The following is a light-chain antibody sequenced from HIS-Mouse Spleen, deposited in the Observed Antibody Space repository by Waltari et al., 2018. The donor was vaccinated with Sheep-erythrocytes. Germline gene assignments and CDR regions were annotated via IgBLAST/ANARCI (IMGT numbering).Light chain of an antibody. CDR2: AAS. CDR1: QGISSW. Sequence: DIQMTQSPSSVSASVGDRVTISCPAIQGISSWLACYQQKPGKAPEPLIYAASSLQSGVPSRFSGSGAGTDFTLTISSLQPEDFATYYGQQANSFPVTFGQGTRLEIK. V-gene: IGKV1-12*01. CDR3: QQANSFPVT. J-gene: IGKJ5*01.